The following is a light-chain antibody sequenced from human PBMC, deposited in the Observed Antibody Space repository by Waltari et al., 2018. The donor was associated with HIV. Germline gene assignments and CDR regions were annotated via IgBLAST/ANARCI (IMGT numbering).Light chain of an antibody. CDR3: QQYNTSSPWT. CDR2: KAS. Sequence: DIQMTQSPSALSASVGDRITITCRASQSISTWLAWYQQKPGKAPKILVYKASSVESGVPPRFSGSGSGTEFTLTINNLQPDDFATYYCQQYNTSSPWTFGQGTKVDI. V-gene: IGKV1-5*03. CDR1: QSISTW. J-gene: IGKJ1*01.